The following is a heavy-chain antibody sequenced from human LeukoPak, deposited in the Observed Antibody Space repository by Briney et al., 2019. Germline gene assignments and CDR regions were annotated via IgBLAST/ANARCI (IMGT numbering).Heavy chain of an antibody. Sequence: ASVKVSCKVSGYTLTELSMHWVRQAPGKGLEWMGGFDPEGGETIYAQKFQGRVTMTEDTSTDTAYMELSSLRSEDTAVYYCATHDSSFTRVLFDYWGQGTLVTVSS. D-gene: IGHD3-22*01. CDR1: GYTLTELS. CDR2: FDPEGGET. V-gene: IGHV1-24*01. CDR3: ATHDSSFTRVLFDY. J-gene: IGHJ4*02.